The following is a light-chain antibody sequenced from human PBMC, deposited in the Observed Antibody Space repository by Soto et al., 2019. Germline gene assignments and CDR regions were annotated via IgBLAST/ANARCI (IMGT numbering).Light chain of an antibody. CDR2: TAS. CDR1: QGLGNR. Sequence: DIQMTQSPSSVSASVGDRVTITCRASQGLGNRLAWYRQKPGKAPELLIYTASSLQSGVPSRFSGSGSGTDFTLTVSDLQPEDGATCYCQQAYSLPPTFGGGTKVEIK. J-gene: IGKJ4*01. V-gene: IGKV1-12*01. CDR3: QQAYSLPPT.